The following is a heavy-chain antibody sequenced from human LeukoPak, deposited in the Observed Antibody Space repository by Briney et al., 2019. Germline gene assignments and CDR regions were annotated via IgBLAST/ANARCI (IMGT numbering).Heavy chain of an antibody. CDR3: AKAGYCSSTSCYASDI. D-gene: IGHD2-2*01. V-gene: IGHV3-30-3*01. CDR1: GFTFSSYA. CDR2: ISYDGSNK. Sequence: PGRSLRLSCAASGFTFSSYAMHWVRQAPGKGLEWVAVISYDGSNKYYADSVKGRFTISRDNSKNTLYLQMNSLRAEDTAVYYCAKAGYCSSTSCYASDIWGQGTMVTVSS. J-gene: IGHJ3*02.